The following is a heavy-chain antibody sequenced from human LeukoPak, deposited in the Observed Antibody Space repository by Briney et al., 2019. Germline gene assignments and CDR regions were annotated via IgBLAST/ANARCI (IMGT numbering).Heavy chain of an antibody. V-gene: IGHV3-74*01. Sequence: GGSLRLSCAASGFNFSNYWIHWVRQVPGQGLVWVSHINNDGSTTTYADSVKGRFTISRDNAKNTLYLQMNSLRAEDTAVYYCAREDSRDYYYDIDGYYYAGRGAFDIWGRGTLVTVSS. J-gene: IGHJ3*02. CDR3: AREDSRDYYYDIDGYYYAGRGAFDI. D-gene: IGHD3-22*01. CDR1: GFNFSNYW. CDR2: INNDGSTT.